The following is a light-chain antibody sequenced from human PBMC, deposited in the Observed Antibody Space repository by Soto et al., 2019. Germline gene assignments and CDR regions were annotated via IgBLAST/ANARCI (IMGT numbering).Light chain of an antibody. Sequence: SALTQPRSVSGSPGQSVTISCTGASSDVGAYDYVSWHQQHPGKAPKLIIFYVSKRPSGVPDRFSGSKSGNTASLTISGLQAEDEAEYYCCSYAGTYSWVFGGGTKLTVL. CDR1: SSDVGAYDY. CDR3: CSYAGTYSWV. J-gene: IGLJ3*02. CDR2: YVS. V-gene: IGLV2-11*01.